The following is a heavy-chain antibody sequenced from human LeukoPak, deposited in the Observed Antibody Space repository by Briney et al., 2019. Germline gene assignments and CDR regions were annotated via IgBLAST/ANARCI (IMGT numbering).Heavy chain of an antibody. CDR2: VYYSGST. Sequence: SETLSLTCTVSGGSIRGYYWSWIRQPPGKGLELIGYVYYSGSTYYNPSLKSRLTMSVDTSKNQFTLKRNSVTAADTAVYYCARVGNNYGYYFDYWGQGTLVTVSS. J-gene: IGHJ4*02. CDR1: GGSIRGYY. CDR3: ARVGNNYGYYFDY. V-gene: IGHV4-59*01. D-gene: IGHD3-10*01.